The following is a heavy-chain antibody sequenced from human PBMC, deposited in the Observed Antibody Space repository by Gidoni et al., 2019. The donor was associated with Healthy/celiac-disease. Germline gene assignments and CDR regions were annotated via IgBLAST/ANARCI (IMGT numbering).Heavy chain of an antibody. J-gene: IGHJ6*02. Sequence: QVQLVASGGGVVQPGRSLRLSGAAAGFPFSTYSMHWFRQAPCKGLGWVSVISYDGSNKYYADSVKGRFTISRDNSKNTLYLQMNSLRAEDTAVYYCARDKWFGELSTHFYGMDVWGQGTTVTVSS. D-gene: IGHD3-10*01. CDR2: ISYDGSNK. CDR1: GFPFSTYS. CDR3: ARDKWFGELSTHFYGMDV. V-gene: IGHV3-30-3*01.